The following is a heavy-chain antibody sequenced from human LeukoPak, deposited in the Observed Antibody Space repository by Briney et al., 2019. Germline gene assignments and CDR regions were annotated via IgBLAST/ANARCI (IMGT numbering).Heavy chain of an antibody. D-gene: IGHD2-2*01. Sequence: ASVKVSCKASGYTFTSYGISWVRQAPGQGLEWMGWISAYNGNTNYAQKLQGRVTMTTDTSTSTAYMELRSLRSDDTAVYYCARDFPEDIVVVPAAIHYYYYGMDVWGQGTTVTVSS. J-gene: IGHJ6*02. CDR3: ARDFPEDIVVVPAAIHYYYYGMDV. CDR1: GYTFTSYG. V-gene: IGHV1-18*01. CDR2: ISAYNGNT.